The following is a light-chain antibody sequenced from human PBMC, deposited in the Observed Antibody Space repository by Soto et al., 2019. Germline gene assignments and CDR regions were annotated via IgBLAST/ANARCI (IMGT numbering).Light chain of an antibody. Sequence: DIQMTQSPSSLSASLGDRFTITCRASQSIISYLNWYQQKPGKAPKLLIYTASSLQSGVPSRFSGSGSGTGFTLTISSLQPEDFATYYCQQSYSTLPITFGQGTRLEIK. CDR1: QSIISY. J-gene: IGKJ5*01. CDR2: TAS. V-gene: IGKV1-39*01. CDR3: QQSYSTLPIT.